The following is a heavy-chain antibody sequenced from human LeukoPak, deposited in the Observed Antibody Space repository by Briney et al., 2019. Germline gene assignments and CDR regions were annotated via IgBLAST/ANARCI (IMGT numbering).Heavy chain of an antibody. J-gene: IGHJ4*02. D-gene: IGHD6-13*01. Sequence: GGSLRLSCAASGFTFSSYAMSWVRQAPGKGLEWVSAISGSGGSTYYADSVKGRFTISRDNAKNSLYLQMNSLRAEDTAVYYCTREYSSSWYGTGTYYFDYWGQGTLVTVSS. CDR2: ISGSGGST. CDR3: TREYSSSWYGTGTYYFDY. CDR1: GFTFSSYA. V-gene: IGHV3-23*01.